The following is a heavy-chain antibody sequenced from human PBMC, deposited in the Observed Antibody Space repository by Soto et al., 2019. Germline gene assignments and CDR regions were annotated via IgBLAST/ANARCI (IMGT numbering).Heavy chain of an antibody. J-gene: IGHJ4*02. Sequence: SETLSLTCTVSGGSISSGDYYWSWIRQPPGKGLEWIGYIYYSGSTYYNPSLKSRVTISVDTSKNQFSLKLSSVTAADTAVYYCARQGALIAVAAFDYWGQGTLVTVSS. CDR2: IYYSGST. CDR3: ARQGALIAVAAFDY. D-gene: IGHD6-19*01. V-gene: IGHV4-30-4*01. CDR1: GGSISSGDYY.